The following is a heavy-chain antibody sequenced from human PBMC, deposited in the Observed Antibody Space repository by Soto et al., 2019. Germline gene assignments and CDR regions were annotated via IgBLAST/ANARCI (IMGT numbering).Heavy chain of an antibody. CDR2: ISGSGGST. CDR3: AKVLGLIVVAGLDY. D-gene: IGHD6-19*01. Sequence: EVQLLESGGGLVQPGGSLRLSCAASGFTFSSYAMSWVRQAPGKGLEWVSAISGSGGSTYYADSVKGRFTISRDNSKNTLYLQLNSLRAEDTAVYYCAKVLGLIVVAGLDYWGQGILVTVSS. CDR1: GFTFSSYA. V-gene: IGHV3-23*01. J-gene: IGHJ4*02.